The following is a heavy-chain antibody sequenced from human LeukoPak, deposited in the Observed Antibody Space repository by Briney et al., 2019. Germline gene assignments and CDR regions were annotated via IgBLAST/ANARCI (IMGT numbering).Heavy chain of an antibody. CDR3: ARARYSSSWYYFDY. J-gene: IGHJ4*02. D-gene: IGHD6-13*01. CDR2: INHSGST. V-gene: IGHV4-34*01. Sequence: SATLSLTCAVYGGSFSGYYWSWIRQPPGKGLEWIGEINHSGSTNYNPSLKSRVTISVDTSKNQFSLKLSSVTAADTAVYYCARARYSSSWYYFDYWGQGTLVTVSS. CDR1: GGSFSGYY.